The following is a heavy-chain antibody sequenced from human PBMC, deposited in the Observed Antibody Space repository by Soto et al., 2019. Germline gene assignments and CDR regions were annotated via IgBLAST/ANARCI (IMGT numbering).Heavy chain of an antibody. Sequence: SETQCLTKTVAGGTISSSSYCWVWIRQPPGKGLEWIGSIYYSGSTYYNPSLKSRVTISVDTSKNQFSLKLSSVTAADTAVYYCARLGGRGRAYYYYYSGMDVWGKGTTVTVS. CDR2: IYYSGST. CDR3: ARLGGRGRAYYYYYSGMDV. D-gene: IGHD3-3*01. V-gene: IGHV4-39*01. CDR1: GGTISSSSYC. J-gene: IGHJ6*04.